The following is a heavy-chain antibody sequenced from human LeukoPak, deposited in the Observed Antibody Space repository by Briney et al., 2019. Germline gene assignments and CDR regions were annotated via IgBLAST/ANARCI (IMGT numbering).Heavy chain of an antibody. J-gene: IGHJ4*02. CDR3: ARDNLGFDY. Sequence: ATVKVSCKASGYTFTSFGIIWVRQAPGQGLEWMGWISAYNGNTNYAQKVQGRITMTTDRSTSTAYMELRSLRPDDTAVYYCARDNLGFDYWGQGTLVTVS. CDR2: ISAYNGNT. CDR1: GYTFTSFG. D-gene: IGHD7-27*01. V-gene: IGHV1-18*01.